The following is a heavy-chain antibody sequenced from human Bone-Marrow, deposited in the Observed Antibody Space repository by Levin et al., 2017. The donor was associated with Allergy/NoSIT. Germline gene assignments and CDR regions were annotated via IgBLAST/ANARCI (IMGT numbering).Heavy chain of an antibody. J-gene: IGHJ3*02. V-gene: IGHV3-66*02. CDR2: IYSGGST. Sequence: GESLKISCAASGFTVSSNYMSWVRQAPGKGLEWVSVIYSGGSTYNADSVKGRFTISRDNSKNTLYLQMNSLRAEDTAVYYCARDNLEPGGLIWGQGTMVTVSS. CDR3: ARDNLEPGGLI. D-gene: IGHD1-1*01. CDR1: GFTVSSNY.